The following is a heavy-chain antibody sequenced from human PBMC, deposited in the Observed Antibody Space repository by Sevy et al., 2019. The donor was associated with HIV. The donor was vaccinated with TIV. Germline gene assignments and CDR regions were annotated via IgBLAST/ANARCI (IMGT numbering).Heavy chain of an antibody. CDR2: KTGSAGVT. V-gene: IGHV3-23*01. D-gene: IGHD6-6*01. J-gene: IGHJ4*02. CDR1: GFSLSNYA. CDR3: AKGRIPSIGTLGPFDS. Sequence: GGSLRLTCAASGFSLSNYAMSWVRQAPGKGLEWISTKTGSAGVTYYADSVKGRFTISRDNSKNTLFLQMNSLRAEDTALYYCAKGRIPSIGTLGPFDSWVQGTLVTVSS.